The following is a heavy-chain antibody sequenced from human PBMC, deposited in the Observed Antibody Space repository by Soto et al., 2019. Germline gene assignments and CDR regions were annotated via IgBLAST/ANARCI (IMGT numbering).Heavy chain of an antibody. CDR1: GFSLSTSGVG. CDR3: AHSPCSGGTCYLFDY. V-gene: IGHV2-5*02. J-gene: IGHJ4*02. CDR2: IYWDDVQ. D-gene: IGHD2-15*01. Sequence: QITLRESGPTLVKPTQTLTLTCTISGFSLSTSGVGVGWIRQPPGKSLEWLALIYWDDVQRYSPSLKTRLTIXXDXSXTQVDLTMTNMDPVDTATYYCAHSPCSGGTCYLFDYWGQGTLVTVSS.